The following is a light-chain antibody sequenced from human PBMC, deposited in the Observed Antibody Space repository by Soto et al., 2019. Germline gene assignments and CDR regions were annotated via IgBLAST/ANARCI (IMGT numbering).Light chain of an antibody. J-gene: IGKJ1*01. CDR3: QQYKSYST. Sequence: DIQMPQSPSTLSASVGDRVTISCRASQSISSWLAWYQQKPGKAPKLLIYKASSLESGVPSRFSGSGSGTEFTLTISSMQPDDSATYYCQQYKSYSTFGQGTKVDIK. CDR1: QSISSW. CDR2: KAS. V-gene: IGKV1-5*03.